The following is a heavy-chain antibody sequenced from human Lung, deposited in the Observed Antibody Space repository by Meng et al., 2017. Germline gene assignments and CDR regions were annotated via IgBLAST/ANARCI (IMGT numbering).Heavy chain of an antibody. Sequence: QGQLVPSGTEVKKPGSSMKVPCKASGGPFSRYSINWVRQAPGQGLEWLGGITVSFGTTDYAQKFQGRVRMTADRSTNTAYMELSSLRSEDTAVYYCARAFYDGSGYHRRSYYFDYWGQGTLVTVSS. J-gene: IGHJ4*02. CDR3: ARAFYDGSGYHRRSYYFDY. V-gene: IGHV1-69*06. CDR1: GGPFSRYS. D-gene: IGHD3-22*01. CDR2: ITVSFGTT.